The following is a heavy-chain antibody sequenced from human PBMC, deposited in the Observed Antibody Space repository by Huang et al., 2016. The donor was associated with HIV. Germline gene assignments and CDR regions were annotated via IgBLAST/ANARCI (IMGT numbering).Heavy chain of an antibody. D-gene: IGHD2-21*02. V-gene: IGHV3-23*01. CDR1: GFTFKYYG. Sequence: ELQLLESGGGLVQPGGSLRLSCSGSGFTFKYYGMNWVRQAPGKGMGWVATIAGVGDSAYHADSVKGRFTVSRDNSKSILYLQMNSLRPGDTAVYYCARGKVTLVGDAFDIWGQGTLVTVSS. CDR3: ARGKVTLVGDAFDI. J-gene: IGHJ3*02. CDR2: IAGVGDSA.